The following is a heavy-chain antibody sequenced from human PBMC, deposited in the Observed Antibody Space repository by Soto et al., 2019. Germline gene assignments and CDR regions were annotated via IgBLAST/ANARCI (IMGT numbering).Heavy chain of an antibody. CDR2: IYWNDDN. CDR1: GFSLSTSGMG. V-gene: IGHV2-5*01. Sequence: QITLKESGPTLMKPTQTLTLTCTFSGFSLSTSGMGVAWIRQPPGKAPEWLARIYWNDDNRYSPSLKHRLTIAKDTSKTQVVLTLTNMDPVDTSTYFCAHTGYSYERWFDYGGQGTLVTVSS. D-gene: IGHD5-18*01. J-gene: IGHJ4*02. CDR3: AHTGYSYERWFDY.